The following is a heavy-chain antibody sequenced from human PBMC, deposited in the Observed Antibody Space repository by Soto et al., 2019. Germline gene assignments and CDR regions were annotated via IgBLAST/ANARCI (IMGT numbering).Heavy chain of an antibody. CDR3: ARGAYCSGGSCYSNYYMDV. Sequence: EVQLVESGGGLVQPGGSLRLSCAASGFTFSNYWMHWVRQAPGKGLVWVSRINSDGSSTSYADSVKGRFTISRDNAKNTLYLQMNSLRAEDTAVYYCARGAYCSGGSCYSNYYMDVWGKGTTVTVSS. D-gene: IGHD2-15*01. V-gene: IGHV3-74*01. CDR1: GFTFSNYW. CDR2: INSDGSST. J-gene: IGHJ6*03.